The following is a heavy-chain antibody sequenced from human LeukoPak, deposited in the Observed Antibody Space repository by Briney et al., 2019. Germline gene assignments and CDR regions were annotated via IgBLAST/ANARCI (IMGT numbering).Heavy chain of an antibody. J-gene: IGHJ4*02. CDR2: ISSSSSTI. CDR3: AREDTLEYSSSSYLDY. CDR1: GFTFSSYS. Sequence: GGSLRLSCAASGFTFSSYSMNWVRQAPGKGLEWVSYISSSSSTIYYADSVKGRFTISRDNAKNSLYLQMNSLRAEDTAVYYCAREDTLEYSSSSYLDYWGQGTLVTVSS. V-gene: IGHV3-48*01. D-gene: IGHD6-6*01.